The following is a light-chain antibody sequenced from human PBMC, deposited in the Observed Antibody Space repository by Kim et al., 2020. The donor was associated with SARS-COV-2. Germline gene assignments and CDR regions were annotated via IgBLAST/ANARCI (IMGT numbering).Light chain of an antibody. V-gene: IGKV1-39*01. CDR1: QSVSSF. J-gene: IGKJ2*01. CDR3: QQSYTLPRS. Sequence: AFVGDRVTISCRASQSVSSFLNWYQQKPGKAPNLLISGASTLRIGVPSRFTGGGSGTDFTLTISGLQPDDLATYYCQQSYTLPRSFGQGTKLEI. CDR2: GAS.